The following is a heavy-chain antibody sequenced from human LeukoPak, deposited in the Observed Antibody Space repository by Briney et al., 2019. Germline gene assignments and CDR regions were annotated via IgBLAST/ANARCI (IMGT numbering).Heavy chain of an antibody. D-gene: IGHD1-26*01. J-gene: IGHJ4*02. CDR1: GFTFSSSG. V-gene: IGHV3-30*18. CDR3: AKDTPSPNSGFYHY. CDR2: VSQDGSKR. Sequence: PGGSLRLSCAASGFTFSSSGIHWVRQAPGKGLEWVSTVSQDGSKRYYGDFVKGRFTISRDNSRNTVYLQMNSLRAEDTAVYFCAKDTPSPNSGFYHYWGQGTPVTVSS.